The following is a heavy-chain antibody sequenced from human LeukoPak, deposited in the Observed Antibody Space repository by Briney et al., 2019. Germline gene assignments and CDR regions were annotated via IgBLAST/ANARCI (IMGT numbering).Heavy chain of an antibody. J-gene: IGHJ4*02. V-gene: IGHV3-64*01. CDR1: GFTFSSYA. D-gene: IGHD1-26*01. CDR3: ATVGGWELHQGAFDY. CDR2: ISSNGGST. Sequence: GGSLRLSCAASGFTFSSYAMHWVRQAPGKGLEYVSVISSNGGSTYYANSVKGRFTISRDNSKNTLYLQMGSLRAEDMAVYYCATVGGWELHQGAFDYWGQGTLVTVSS.